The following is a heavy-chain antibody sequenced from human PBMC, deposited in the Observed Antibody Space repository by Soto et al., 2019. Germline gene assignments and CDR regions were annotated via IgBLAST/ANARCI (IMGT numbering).Heavy chain of an antibody. CDR2: IVVGSGNT. J-gene: IGHJ6*03. V-gene: IGHV1-58*02. CDR1: GFTFTSSA. CDR3: AAVPYDFWSGYQLGNDYYYYYMDV. D-gene: IGHD3-3*01. Sequence: SVKVSCKASGFTFTSSAMQWVRQARGQRLEWIGWIVVGSGNTNYAQKFQERATITRDMSTSTAYMELSSLRSEDTAVYYCAAVPYDFWSGYQLGNDYYYYYMDVWGKGTTVTVSS.